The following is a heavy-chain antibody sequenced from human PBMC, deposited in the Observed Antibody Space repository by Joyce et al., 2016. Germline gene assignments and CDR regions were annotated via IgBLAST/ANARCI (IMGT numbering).Heavy chain of an antibody. CDR1: GYTFTDYY. Sequence: QVQLVQSGAEVKKPGASVKVSCKASGYTFTDYYMHWVRQAPGQGLEWLGWINPNSGGTNDAQKFQGRVTMTRDTSISTVYMQLSRLTSDDTAVYYCARGGSGGGMDVWGQGTKVTVSS. CDR2: INPNSGGT. CDR3: ARGGSGGGMDV. V-gene: IGHV1-2*02. D-gene: IGHD6-19*01. J-gene: IGHJ6*02.